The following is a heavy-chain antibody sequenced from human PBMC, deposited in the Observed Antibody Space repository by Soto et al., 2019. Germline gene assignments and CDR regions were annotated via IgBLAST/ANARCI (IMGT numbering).Heavy chain of an antibody. CDR3: AREGLKNNHFDF. V-gene: IGHV4-61*01. J-gene: IGHJ4*02. Sequence: SETLSLTCTVSGGSVSSGSYYWSWIRQPPGKGLEWIGYIYYSGSTNYNPSLKSRVTISVDTSKNQFSLKLSSVTAADTAVYYCAREGLKNNHFDFPGQGTLDTGSS. CDR1: GGSVSSGSYY. CDR2: IYYSGST. D-gene: IGHD1-1*01.